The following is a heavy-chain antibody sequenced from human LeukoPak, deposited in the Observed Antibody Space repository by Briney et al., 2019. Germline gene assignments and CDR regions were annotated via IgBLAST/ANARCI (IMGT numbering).Heavy chain of an antibody. CDR3: AKSVESAVTTSPYFDY. J-gene: IGHJ4*02. Sequence: GGSLRLSCAASGFTFSDYAMSWVRQALGKGLKWVSVISGSGGSTYNVDPVKGRFTISRDNSKNTLYLQMNSLRAEDTAVYYCAKSVESAVTTSPYFDYWGQGILVTVSS. D-gene: IGHD4-17*01. V-gene: IGHV3-23*01. CDR1: GFTFSDYA. CDR2: ISGSGGST.